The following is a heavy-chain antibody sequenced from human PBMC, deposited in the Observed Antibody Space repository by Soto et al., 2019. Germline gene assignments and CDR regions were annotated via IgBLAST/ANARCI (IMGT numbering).Heavy chain of an antibody. D-gene: IGHD2-2*01. V-gene: IGHV3-15*07. CDR2: IKSKTTGGTT. J-gene: IGHJ4*02. CDR3: RAAAY. Sequence: EVQLVESGGGLVRPGGSLRLSCAGSGFTFSNAWMNWVRQAPGKGLEWVGRIKSKTTGGTTDYAAPVKGRFSISRDDSKNTVYLHMNSLKTEDTAVYYCRAAAYWGQGTLVIVSS. CDR1: GFTFSNAW.